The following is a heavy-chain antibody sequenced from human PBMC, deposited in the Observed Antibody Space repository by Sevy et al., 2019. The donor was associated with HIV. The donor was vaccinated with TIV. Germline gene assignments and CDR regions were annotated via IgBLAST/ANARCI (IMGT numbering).Heavy chain of an antibody. D-gene: IGHD3-22*01. J-gene: IGHJ5*02. V-gene: IGHV4-59*01. CDR3: ARYYYDSSGPGSWFDP. CDR2: IYNSGSS. Sequence: SETLSLTCTVSGGSTNTYFWTWIRQPPGTGLEWIGYIYNSGSSNYNPSFKSRVTISVDTSKNQVSLKLSSVTAADTAVYYCARYYYDSSGPGSWFDPWGQGTLVTVSS. CDR1: GGSTNTYF.